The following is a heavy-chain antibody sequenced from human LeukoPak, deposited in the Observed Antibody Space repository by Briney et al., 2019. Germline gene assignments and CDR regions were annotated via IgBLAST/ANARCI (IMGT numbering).Heavy chain of an antibody. CDR3: ARFALTSSLDY. CDR1: GDRLTNNW. J-gene: IGHJ4*02. D-gene: IGHD6-13*01. CDR2: IYPGNCDT. Sequence: PGESLKISCKTSGDRLTNNWIGWVRHVPGKGLEWMGLIYPGNCDTRYNPLFQGQVTLSVERCISTAYLHWSGLKASDTAIYYCARFALTSSLDYWGQGTLVTVSS. V-gene: IGHV5-51*01.